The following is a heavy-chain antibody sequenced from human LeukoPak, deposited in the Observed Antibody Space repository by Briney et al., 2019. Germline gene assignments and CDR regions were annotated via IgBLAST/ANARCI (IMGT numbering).Heavy chain of an antibody. J-gene: IGHJ4*02. Sequence: PGGSLRLSCAASGFTFDDYAMHWVRQAPGKGLEWVSGISWNSGSIGYADSVKGRFTISRDNAKNSLYLQMNSLRAEDTALYYCAKGERAAGTKWGQGNLVT. V-gene: IGHV3-9*01. CDR1: GFTFDDYA. D-gene: IGHD6-13*01. CDR2: ISWNSGSI. CDR3: AKGERAAGTK.